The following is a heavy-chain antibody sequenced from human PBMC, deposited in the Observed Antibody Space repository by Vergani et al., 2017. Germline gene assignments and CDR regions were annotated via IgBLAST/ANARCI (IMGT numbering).Heavy chain of an antibody. Sequence: EVQLVESGGGLVKPGGSLRLSCAASGFTFSSYSMNWVRQAPGKGLEWVASISSSSSYIYDADSVKGRFTISRDNAKNSLYLQMNSLRAEDTAVYYCARWGRIVVVPAARSPWDYYYYYSRDVGGQASTLTVSS. CDR1: GFTFSSYS. V-gene: IGHV3-21*01. CDR2: ISSSSSYI. CDR3: ARWGRIVVVPAARSPWDYYYYYSRDV. D-gene: IGHD2-2*01. J-gene: IGHJ6*02.